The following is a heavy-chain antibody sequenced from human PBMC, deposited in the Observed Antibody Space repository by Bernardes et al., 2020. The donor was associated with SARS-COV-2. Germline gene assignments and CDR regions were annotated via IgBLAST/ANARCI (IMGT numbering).Heavy chain of an antibody. CDR3: ATGPPYCSGGSCYWFDP. CDR2: FDPEDGET. V-gene: IGHV1-24*01. D-gene: IGHD2-15*01. Sequence: ASVKVSCKVSGYTLTELSMHWVRPDPGKGLEWMGGFDPEDGETIYAQKFQGRVTMTEDTSTDTAYMELSSLRSEDTAVYYCATGPPYCSGGSCYWFDPWGQGTLVTVSS. J-gene: IGHJ5*02. CDR1: GYTLTELS.